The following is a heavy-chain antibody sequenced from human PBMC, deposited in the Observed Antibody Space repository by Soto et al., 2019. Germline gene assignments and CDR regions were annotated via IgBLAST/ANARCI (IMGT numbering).Heavy chain of an antibody. CDR2: NGRTRKYI. CDR3: ARDHNWSFDY. Sequence: EVQLVESGGGLVQPGGSLRLSCAASGFTFDDYSMNWVRQAPGKGLEWVSYNGRTRKYIDYADSVKGRFTISRDGAKNSVFLQMNSLRDEDTAVYYCARDHNWSFDYWGQGIPVTVSS. J-gene: IGHJ4*02. V-gene: IGHV3-48*02. CDR1: GFTFDDYS. D-gene: IGHD1-20*01.